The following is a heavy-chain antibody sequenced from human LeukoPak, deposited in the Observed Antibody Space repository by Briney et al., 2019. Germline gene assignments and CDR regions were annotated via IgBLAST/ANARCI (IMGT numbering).Heavy chain of an antibody. D-gene: IGHD3-9*01. CDR2: IIPIFGTA. CDR3: ARDRKSAFRYYDILTASSWFDP. CDR1: GGTFSSYA. V-gene: IGHV1-69*13. Sequence: ASVKVSCKASGGTFSSYAISWVRQAPGQGLEWMGGIIPIFGTANYAQKFQGRVTITADESTSTAYMELSSLRSEDTAVYYCARDRKSAFRYYDILTASSWFDPWGQGTLVTVSS. J-gene: IGHJ5*02.